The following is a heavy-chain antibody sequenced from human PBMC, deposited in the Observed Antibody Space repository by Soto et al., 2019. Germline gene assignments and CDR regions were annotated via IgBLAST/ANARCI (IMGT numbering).Heavy chain of an antibody. J-gene: IGHJ3*02. V-gene: IGHV4-61*01. CDR2: IYYSGST. CDR1: GGSVSSGSYY. Sequence: PSETLSLTCTVSGGSVSSGSYYWSWIRQPPGKGLEWIGYIYYSGSTNYNPSLKSRVTISVDTSKNQFSLKLSSVTAADTAVYYCARVGPQKHYGGNSGAFDIWGQGTMVTVSS. D-gene: IGHD4-17*01. CDR3: ARVGPQKHYGGNSGAFDI.